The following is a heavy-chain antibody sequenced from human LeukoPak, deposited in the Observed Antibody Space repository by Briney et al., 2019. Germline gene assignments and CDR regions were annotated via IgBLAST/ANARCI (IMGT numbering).Heavy chain of an antibody. CDR2: IYNRDNT. Sequence: SETLSLTCTVSGESTSTDYCWTWIRQPPGKVPEWIGTIYNRDNTYYTSSLASRVTISMDTSKNQFSLKMTSVTAADTAVYYCARGTDAYKVGNHWGQGALVTVSS. CDR3: ARGTDAYKVGNH. CDR1: GESTSTDYC. V-gene: IGHV4-38-2*02. J-gene: IGHJ5*02. D-gene: IGHD5-24*01.